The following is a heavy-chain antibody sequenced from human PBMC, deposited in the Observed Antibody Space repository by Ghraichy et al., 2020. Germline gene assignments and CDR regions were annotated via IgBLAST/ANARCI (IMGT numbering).Heavy chain of an antibody. D-gene: IGHD2-21*01. CDR1: DFNLSESV. J-gene: IGHJ4*01. V-gene: IGHV3-23*01. CDR3: AKSAHEIAGDFDY. CDR2: LRRIGKTT. Sequence: GGSLRLSCTAPDFNLSESVMTWVRQTPEKGFEWVSNLRRIGKTTYYGDSVRGRFTISRNNAENTVYLQMNNLNAADTALYFCAKSAHEIAGDFDYWGHGARVTFS.